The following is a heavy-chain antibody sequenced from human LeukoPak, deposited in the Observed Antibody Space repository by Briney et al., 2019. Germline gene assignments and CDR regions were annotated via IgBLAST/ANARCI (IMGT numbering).Heavy chain of an antibody. D-gene: IGHD3-10*01. Sequence: GGSLRLSCAASGFTFSSYAMGWVRQAPGKGLEWVSAISGSGGSTYHADSVKGRFTISRDNSKNTLYLQMNSLRAEDTAVYYCAKIVVAALYGSGSYYLDYWGQGTLVTVSS. V-gene: IGHV3-23*01. CDR2: ISGSGGST. J-gene: IGHJ4*02. CDR3: AKIVVAALYGSGSYYLDY. CDR1: GFTFSSYA.